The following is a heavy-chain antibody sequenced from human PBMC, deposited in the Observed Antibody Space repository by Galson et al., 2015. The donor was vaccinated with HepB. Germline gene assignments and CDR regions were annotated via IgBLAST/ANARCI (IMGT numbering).Heavy chain of an antibody. Sequence: SVKVSCKGSGYTFNTYAYSWVRQAPGQGLEWMGWISTYSGNTNYAQKLLDRVTMTTDTSTTTAYMELRSLRSDDTAVYYCVRDKDHAFDIWGQGTMVAVSS. CDR3: VRDKDHAFDI. CDR1: GYTFNTYA. J-gene: IGHJ3*02. CDR2: ISTYSGNT. V-gene: IGHV1-18*04.